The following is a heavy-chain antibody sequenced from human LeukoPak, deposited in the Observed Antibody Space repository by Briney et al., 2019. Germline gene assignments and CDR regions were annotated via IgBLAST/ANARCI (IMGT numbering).Heavy chain of an antibody. CDR1: EFTFSNSA. D-gene: IGHD2/OR15-2a*01. V-gene: IGHV1-58*01. CDR3: AADDQQLIL. J-gene: IGHJ4*02. Sequence: ASVKVSCKASEFTFSNSAFQWVRQARGQRLEWMGWIVVGSGNTNYAQRFQERVIITRDMSTKTVYMELSSLKSEDTAVYYCAADDQQLILWGQGTLVAISS. CDR2: IVVGSGNT.